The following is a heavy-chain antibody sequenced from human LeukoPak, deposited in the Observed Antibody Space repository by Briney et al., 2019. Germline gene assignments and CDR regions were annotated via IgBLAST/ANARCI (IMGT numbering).Heavy chain of an antibody. D-gene: IGHD6-13*01. CDR1: GFTFSTYS. CDR2: ISSSSSTI. J-gene: IGHJ1*01. V-gene: IGHV3-48*04. Sequence: PGGSLRLSCAASGFTFSTYSMNWVRQAPGKGLEWVSYISSSSSTIYYADSVKGRFTISRDNAKNSLYLQMNSLRAEDTAVYYCARDRYSSSYGSFQHWGQGTLVTVSS. CDR3: ARDRYSSSYGSFQH.